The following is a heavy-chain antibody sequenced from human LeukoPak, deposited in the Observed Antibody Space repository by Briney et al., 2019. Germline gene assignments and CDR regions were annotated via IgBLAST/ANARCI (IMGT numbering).Heavy chain of an antibody. Sequence: SETLSLTCDVSGYSITNGYYWVWLRQPPGKGLEWIGSLYHSDSIYYNPSLKSRFTMSVDTSKTQFSLRLSFVTAADTAVYYCARQHDSYYYYYVDVWGKGTTVTVSS. CDR1: GYSITNGYY. V-gene: IGHV4-38-2*01. D-gene: IGHD3-3*01. CDR2: LYHSDSI. J-gene: IGHJ6*03. CDR3: ARQHDSYYYYYVDV.